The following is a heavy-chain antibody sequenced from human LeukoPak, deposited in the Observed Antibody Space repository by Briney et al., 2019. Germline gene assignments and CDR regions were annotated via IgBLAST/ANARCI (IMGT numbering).Heavy chain of an antibody. CDR2: IYYSGST. D-gene: IGHD3-22*01. J-gene: IGHJ4*02. CDR1: GGSVSSSSYY. V-gene: IGHV4-39*01. CDR3: ARHQRSVRGIVEVVDY. Sequence: PSETLSLTCTVSGGSVSSSSYYWGWIRQPPGKGLEWIGSIYYSGSTYYNPSLKSRVTISVDTSKNQFSLKLSSVTAADTAVYYCARHQRSVRGIVEVVDYWGQGTLVTVSS.